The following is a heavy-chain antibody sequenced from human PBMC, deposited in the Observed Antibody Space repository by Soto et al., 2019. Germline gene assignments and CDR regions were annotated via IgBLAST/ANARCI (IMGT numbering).Heavy chain of an antibody. CDR2: IVVGSGST. CDR1: GFTFRNSA. CDR3: AADRDPTDPYKWVDP. Sequence: QMQLVQSGPEVKKPGTSVKVSCQASGFTFRNSAIQWVRQARGQRIEWIGWIVVGSGSTNYAQHFQERVTFTRDMSTGTAYMELSSLTSEDTAVYYCAADRDPTDPYKWVDPGGQGTLVTVSS. J-gene: IGHJ5*02. D-gene: IGHD1-1*01. V-gene: IGHV1-58*02.